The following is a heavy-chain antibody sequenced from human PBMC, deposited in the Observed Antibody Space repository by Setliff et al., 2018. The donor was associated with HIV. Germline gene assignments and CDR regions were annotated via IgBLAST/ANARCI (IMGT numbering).Heavy chain of an antibody. D-gene: IGHD1-26*01. CDR1: GGSISSSNW. J-gene: IGHJ4*02. CDR3: ARGLVGATERYFFDS. Sequence: SETLSLTCAVSGGSISSSNWWSWVRQPPGKGLEWIGNIFDSVNTNYNPSLKSRITISLDTSKNQFSLKLSSVTAADTAMYYCARGLVGATERYFFDSWAQGTLVTVSS. CDR2: IFDSVNT. V-gene: IGHV4-4*02.